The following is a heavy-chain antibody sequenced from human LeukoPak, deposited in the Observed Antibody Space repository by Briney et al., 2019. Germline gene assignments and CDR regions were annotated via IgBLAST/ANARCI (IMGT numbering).Heavy chain of an antibody. D-gene: IGHD6-13*01. J-gene: IGHJ5*02. Sequence: GASVKVSCKASGGTFSSYAISWVRQAPGQGLEWMGRIIPILGIANYAQKFQGRVTITADKSTSTAYMELNSLRAEDTAVYYCARGRGDSSSWYTYNWFDPWGQGTLVTVSS. CDR2: IIPILGIA. V-gene: IGHV1-69*04. CDR3: ARGRGDSSSWYTYNWFDP. CDR1: GGTFSSYA.